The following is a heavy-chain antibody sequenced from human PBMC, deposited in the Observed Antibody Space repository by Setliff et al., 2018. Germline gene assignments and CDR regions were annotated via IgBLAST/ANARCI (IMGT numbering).Heavy chain of an antibody. D-gene: IGHD6-19*01. Sequence: GGSLRLSCAASGFTFSSYWMGWVRQAPGKGLEWVANMKQDGSEEYYVDSVRGRFTISRDNAKNSLYLQMNNLRVEDTARYYCASMKHASGRYDYSDYWGQGTVVTVSS. CDR2: MKQDGSEE. V-gene: IGHV3-7*05. CDR1: GFTFSSYW. J-gene: IGHJ4*02. CDR3: ASMKHASGRYDYSDY.